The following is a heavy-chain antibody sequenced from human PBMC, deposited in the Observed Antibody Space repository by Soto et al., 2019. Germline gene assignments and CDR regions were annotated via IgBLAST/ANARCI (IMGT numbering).Heavy chain of an antibody. D-gene: IGHD3-3*01. J-gene: IGHJ4*02. V-gene: IGHV3-7*03. CDR1: GFTFSSYW. CDR3: ARDTRVAAFDY. Sequence: EVQLVESGGGLVQPGGSLRLSCAASGFTFSSYWMSWVRQAPGKGLEWVANIKQDGSEKYYVDSVKGRFTISRDNAKNSLYLQMNSLRAGDTAVYYCARDTRVAAFDYWGQGTLVTVSS. CDR2: IKQDGSEK.